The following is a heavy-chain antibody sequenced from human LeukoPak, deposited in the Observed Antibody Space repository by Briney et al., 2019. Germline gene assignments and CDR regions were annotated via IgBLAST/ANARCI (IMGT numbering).Heavy chain of an antibody. CDR1: GGSISSYC. V-gene: IGHV4-59*08. CDR2: IYYSGST. D-gene: IGHD2-2*01. CDR3: ATQILLCHYY. Sequence: SETLSLTCTVSGGSISSYCWSWIRQPPGKGLEWIGYIYYSGSTNYNPSPRSRVTISVDTSKNQFSLRLSSVTAADTAVYYCATQILLCHYYWGQGTLVTVSS. J-gene: IGHJ4*02.